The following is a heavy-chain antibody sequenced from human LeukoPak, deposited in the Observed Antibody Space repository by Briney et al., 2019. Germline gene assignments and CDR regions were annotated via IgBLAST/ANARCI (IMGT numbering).Heavy chain of an antibody. CDR1: GGSFGNYY. V-gene: IGHV4-39*07. CDR3: AREVPGGSYGSGSYPWFDP. D-gene: IGHD3-10*01. CDR2: IYYSGST. J-gene: IGHJ5*02. Sequence: SETLSLTCAVYGGSFGNYYWGWIRQPPGKGLEWIGSIYYSGSTYYNPSLKSRVTISVDTSKNQFSLKLSSVTAADTAVYYCAREVPGGSYGSGSYPWFDPWGQGTLVTVSS.